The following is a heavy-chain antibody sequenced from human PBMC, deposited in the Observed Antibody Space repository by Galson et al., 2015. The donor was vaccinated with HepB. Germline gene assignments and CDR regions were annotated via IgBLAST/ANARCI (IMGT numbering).Heavy chain of an antibody. CDR3: ARDGAQWLAQYYFDY. CDR1: GFTFSSYS. V-gene: IGHV3-21*01. D-gene: IGHD6-19*01. Sequence: SLRLSCAASGFTFSSYSMNWVRQAPGKGLEWVSSISRSSSHIYYEESVKGRFTISRDNAKNSLYLQMNSLRAEDTAVYYCARDGAQWLAQYYFDYWGQGALVTVSS. J-gene: IGHJ4*02. CDR2: ISRSSSHI.